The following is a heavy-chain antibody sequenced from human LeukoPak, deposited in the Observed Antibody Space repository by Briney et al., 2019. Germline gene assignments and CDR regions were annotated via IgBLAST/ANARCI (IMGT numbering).Heavy chain of an antibody. CDR1: GFNFSTYW. CDR2: ISSSSSYI. Sequence: GGSLRLSCTASGFNFSTYWMNWVRQAPGKGLEWVSSISSSSSYIYYADSVKGRFTISRDNAKNSLYLQMNSLRAEDTAVYYCARDDRRGCMPYWGQGTLVTVSS. D-gene: IGHD2-8*01. V-gene: IGHV3-21*01. J-gene: IGHJ4*02. CDR3: ARDDRRGCMPY.